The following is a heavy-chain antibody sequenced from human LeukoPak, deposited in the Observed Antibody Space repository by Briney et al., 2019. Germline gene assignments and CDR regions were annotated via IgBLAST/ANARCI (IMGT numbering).Heavy chain of an antibody. CDR1: GFTFSSYA. CDR3: AREGVDIVATEAFDY. J-gene: IGHJ4*02. V-gene: IGHV3-30*01. D-gene: IGHD5-12*01. Sequence: GGSLRLSCAASGFTFSSYAMHWVRQAPGKGLEWVAVISYDGSNKYYADSVKGRFTISRDNSKNTLYLQMNSLRAKDTAVYYCAREGVDIVATEAFDYWGQGTLVTVSS. CDR2: ISYDGSNK.